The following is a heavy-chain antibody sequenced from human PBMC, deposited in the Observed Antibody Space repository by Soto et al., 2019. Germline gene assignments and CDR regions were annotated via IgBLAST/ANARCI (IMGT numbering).Heavy chain of an antibody. V-gene: IGHV1-69*01. J-gene: IGHJ4*02. CDR2: FVPLFGTT. CDR1: GGTFSGYV. Sequence: QLVQSGSEVKKPGSSVKVSCQASGGTFSGYVVTWVRQAPGQGLEWMGEFVPLFGTTNYAQRFSGRITITAEESTSTAYMELRSLRSDDTAVYYCSTHGLGVSSPPYFVNWGQGTLDTVSS. CDR3: STHGLGVSSPPYFVN. D-gene: IGHD3-16*01.